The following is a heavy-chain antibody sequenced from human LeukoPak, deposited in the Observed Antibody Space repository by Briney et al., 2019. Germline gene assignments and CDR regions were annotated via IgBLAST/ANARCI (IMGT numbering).Heavy chain of an antibody. CDR2: IYYTGNT. D-gene: IGHD6-6*01. CDR1: GDSMTSSRSSAYY. V-gene: IGHV4-39*01. CDR3: ARLMDHMPARRAFDY. J-gene: IGHJ4*02. Sequence: SGTLSLTCTVSGDSMTSSRSSAYYWGWIRQPPGKGLEWIATIYYTGNTYYNPSLMSRVTISVDTSKNQFSLELTSVTAADTAVYFCARLMDHMPARRAFDYWGQGTRVIVSS.